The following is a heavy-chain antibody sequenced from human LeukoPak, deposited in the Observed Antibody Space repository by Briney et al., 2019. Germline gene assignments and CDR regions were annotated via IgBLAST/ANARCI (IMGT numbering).Heavy chain of an antibody. CDR3: AKGARGDTVTSIVGLNWFDP. D-gene: IGHD4-17*01. Sequence: GGSLRLSCAASGFTFSSYAMSWVRQAPGKGLEWVSAISGSGGSTYYPDSVKGRFTISRDNSKNTLYLQMNSLRAEDTAVYYCAKGARGDTVTSIVGLNWFDPWGQGTLVTVSS. CDR1: GFTFSSYA. J-gene: IGHJ5*02. V-gene: IGHV3-23*01. CDR2: ISGSGGST.